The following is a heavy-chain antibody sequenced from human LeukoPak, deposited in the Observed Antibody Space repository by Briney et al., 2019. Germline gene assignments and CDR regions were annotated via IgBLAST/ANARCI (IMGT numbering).Heavy chain of an antibody. CDR1: GGSISSYY. CDR2: IYYSGST. V-gene: IGHV4-59*08. CDR3: ARHAVYSSGWTDYYYYYYMDV. J-gene: IGHJ6*03. D-gene: IGHD6-19*01. Sequence: SETLSLTCTVSGGSISSYYWSWIRQPPGKGLEWIGYIYYSGSTNYKSSLKSRVTISVDTSKNQFSLKLSSVTAADTAVYYCARHAVYSSGWTDYYYYYYMDVWGKGTTVTISS.